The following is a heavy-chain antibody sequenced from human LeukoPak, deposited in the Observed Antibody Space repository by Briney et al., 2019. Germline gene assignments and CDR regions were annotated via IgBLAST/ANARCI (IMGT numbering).Heavy chain of an antibody. D-gene: IGHD2-15*01. CDR2: IRYDGSSK. J-gene: IGHJ4*02. Sequence: GGSLRLSCAASGFTFSTYGMHWVRQAPGKGLEWVSFIRYDGSSKNYADSVKGRFTISRDNSKNTLYLQMNSLRAEDTAVYYCAKGPVYSQSPYIGYWGQGTLVTVSS. V-gene: IGHV3-30*02. CDR1: GFTFSTYG. CDR3: AKGPVYSQSPYIGY.